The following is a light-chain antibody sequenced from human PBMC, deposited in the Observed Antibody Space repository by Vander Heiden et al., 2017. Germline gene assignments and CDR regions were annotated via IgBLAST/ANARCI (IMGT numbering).Light chain of an antibody. J-gene: IGLJ2*01. CDR3: HSADSIGTYVV. CDR2: KES. Sequence: SYELTQPPSVSVSPGQTARITCSGDALPKQYAYWYQQKPGQAPVLWRYKESERPSGIPERFSGSSSETTVTLTISGVQAEEEADHYCHSADSIGTYVVFGGGTKLTVL. V-gene: IGLV3-25*02. CDR1: ALPKQY.